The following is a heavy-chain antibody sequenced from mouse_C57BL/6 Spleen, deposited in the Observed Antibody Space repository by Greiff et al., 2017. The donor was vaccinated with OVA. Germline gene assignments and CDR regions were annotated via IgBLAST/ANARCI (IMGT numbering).Heavy chain of an antibody. CDR2: INPSNGGT. CDR3: ARWASRYYGSSPAPYAMDY. CDR1: GYTFTSYW. D-gene: IGHD1-1*01. Sequence: QVQLQQPGTELVQPGVSVRLSCKASGYTFTSYWMHWVKQRPGQGLDWIGNINPSNGGTNYNEKFMSKRTLTLDKSSSTAYMQLSSLTSEDAAVYYCARWASRYYGSSPAPYAMDYWGQGTSVTVSS. J-gene: IGHJ4*01. V-gene: IGHV1-53*01.